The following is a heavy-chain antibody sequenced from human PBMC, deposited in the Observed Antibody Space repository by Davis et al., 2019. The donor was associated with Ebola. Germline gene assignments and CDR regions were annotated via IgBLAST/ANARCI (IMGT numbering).Heavy chain of an antibody. CDR2: ISSTSSYI. Sequence: GESLKISCAASGFTFSNAWMNWVRQAPGKGLEWVSSISSTSSYIYYADSVKGRFTISRDNAKNSLYLQMNSLRAEDTALYYCARVDDSSGYYLDYWGQGTLVTVSS. CDR1: GFTFSNAW. CDR3: ARVDDSSGYYLDY. J-gene: IGHJ4*02. V-gene: IGHV3-21*04. D-gene: IGHD3-22*01.